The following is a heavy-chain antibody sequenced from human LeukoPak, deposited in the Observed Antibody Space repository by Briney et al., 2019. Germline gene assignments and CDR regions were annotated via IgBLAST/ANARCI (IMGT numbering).Heavy chain of an antibody. D-gene: IGHD3-22*01. CDR2: ISSSDSTI. V-gene: IGHV3-11*01. Sequence: GGSLRLSCAASGFTFSDYYMSWIRQAPGKGLEWVSYISSSDSTIYYADSVKGRFTISRDNAKNSLYLQMNSLRAEDTAVYYCARWEGLYYYDSSGYYWGQGTLVTVSS. CDR3: ARWEGLYYYDSSGYY. J-gene: IGHJ4*02. CDR1: GFTFSDYY.